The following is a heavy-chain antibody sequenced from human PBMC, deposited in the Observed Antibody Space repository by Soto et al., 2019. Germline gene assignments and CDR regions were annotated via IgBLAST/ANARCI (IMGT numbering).Heavy chain of an antibody. V-gene: IGHV4-34*01. J-gene: IGHJ5*02. Sequence: SETLSLTCVVYGGSFSGYYWSWIRQSPGKGLEWIGGINHRGSTNYNPSLESRVTISVDTSKNQFSLKLPSVTAADTAMYYCARDGFCTSTTCRVGNWFDPWGQGPLVTVSS. D-gene: IGHD2-2*01. CDR3: ARDGFCTSTTCRVGNWFDP. CDR1: GGSFSGYY. CDR2: INHRGST.